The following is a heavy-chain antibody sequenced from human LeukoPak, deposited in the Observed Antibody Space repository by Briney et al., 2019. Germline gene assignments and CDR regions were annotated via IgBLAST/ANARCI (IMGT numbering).Heavy chain of an antibody. D-gene: IGHD3-22*01. J-gene: IGHJ4*02. V-gene: IGHV3-23*01. CDR2: ISGSAGRI. CDR1: GFTFNSYP. CDR3: AKGLGYDSSAYYGFIDY. Sequence: GGSLRLSCAASGFTFNSYPMTWVRQAPGRGLEWVSGISGSAGRIDYADAVKGRFTISRDNSKNTLYLQMNSLRAEDTAVYYCAKGLGYDSSAYYGFIDYWGQGTLVTVSS.